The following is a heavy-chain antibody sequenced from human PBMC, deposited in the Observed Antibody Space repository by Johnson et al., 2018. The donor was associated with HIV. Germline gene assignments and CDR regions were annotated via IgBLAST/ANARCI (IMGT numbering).Heavy chain of an antibody. CDR3: AGESNVDYFAFDI. D-gene: IGHD4-17*01. J-gene: IGHJ3*02. V-gene: IGHV3-11*01. CDR2: ISSSGSTI. CDR1: GFTFSDYY. Sequence: VHLVESGGGLVKPGGSLRLSCAASGFTFSDYYMSWIRQAPGKGLEWVSYISSSGSTIYYADSVKGRFTISRDDSRNTLHLQMNSLRAEDTAVYYCAGESNVDYFAFDIWGQGTMVTVSS.